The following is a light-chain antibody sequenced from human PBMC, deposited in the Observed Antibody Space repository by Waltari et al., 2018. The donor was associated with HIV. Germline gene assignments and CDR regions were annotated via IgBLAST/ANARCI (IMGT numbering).Light chain of an antibody. CDR2: LNSDGSH. CDR1: SGHSSYA. Sequence: QLVLTQSPSASASLGASVKLTCTLSSGHSSYAIAWHQPQPETGPRYLMKLNSDGSHSKGDGIPDRFSGSSSGAERYLTISSLQSEDEADYYCQTWGTGIQDVVFGGGTKLTVL. J-gene: IGLJ2*01. V-gene: IGLV4-69*01. CDR3: QTWGTGIQDVV.